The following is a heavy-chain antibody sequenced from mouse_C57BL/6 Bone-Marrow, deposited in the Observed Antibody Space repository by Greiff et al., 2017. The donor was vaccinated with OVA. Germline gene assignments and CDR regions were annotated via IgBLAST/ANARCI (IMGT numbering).Heavy chain of an antibody. D-gene: IGHD1-1*01. J-gene: IGHJ4*01. V-gene: IGHV1-5*01. Sequence: EVQRVESGTVLARPGASVKMSCKTSGYTFTSYWMHWVKQRPGQGLEWIGAIYPGNSDTSYNQKFKGKAKLTAVTSASTAYMELSSLTNEDSAVYYCTRFTNYYGSSSYAMDYWGQGTSVTVSS. CDR1: GYTFTSYW. CDR2: IYPGNSDT. CDR3: TRFTNYYGSSSYAMDY.